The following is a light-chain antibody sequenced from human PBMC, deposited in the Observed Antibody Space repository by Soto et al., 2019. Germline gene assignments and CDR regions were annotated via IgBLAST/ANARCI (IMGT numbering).Light chain of an antibody. Sequence: QSALTQPPSASGSPGQSVTISCTGTSSDVGGYNYVSWYQQHPGKAPKLMIYEVSKRPSGGPDRFAGSKSGNTASLTVSGLQAKDEADSYCNSYSCSNNYVYVFGTGTKVTVL. V-gene: IGLV2-8*01. CDR2: EVS. CDR1: SSDVGGYNY. CDR3: NSYSCSNNYVYV. J-gene: IGLJ1*01.